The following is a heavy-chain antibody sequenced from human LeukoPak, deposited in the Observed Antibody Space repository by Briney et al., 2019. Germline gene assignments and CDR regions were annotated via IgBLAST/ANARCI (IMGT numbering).Heavy chain of an antibody. CDR3: ARDPPTRVQGHAFDI. D-gene: IGHD5-12*01. CDR2: ISHDGNNK. Sequence: GGSLRLSCAASGFPFSDYGMYWVRQAPGKGLEWLAVISHDGNNKYYADSVKGRFTISRDNSKNTLYLQMNSLRAEDTAVYYCARDPPTRVQGHAFDIWGQGTMVTVSS. J-gene: IGHJ3*02. CDR1: GFPFSDYG. V-gene: IGHV3-30*03.